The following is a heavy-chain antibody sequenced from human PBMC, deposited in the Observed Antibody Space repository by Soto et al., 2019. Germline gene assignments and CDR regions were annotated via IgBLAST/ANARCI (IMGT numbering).Heavy chain of an antibody. D-gene: IGHD7-27*01. V-gene: IGHV3-64*01. CDR2: ISNDGVHT. CDR3: ASGHLPWDYHSYGMDV. J-gene: IGHJ6*02. Sequence: EVQLVESGGGLVQPGGSLRLSCVASGFTFTTYTLHWVRQAPGEGLEYLSAISNDGVHTYYANSVKDRFTISRDNSKDTVYLHMGSLRPEDMAVYYCASGHLPWDYHSYGMDVWGQGTTVTVSS. CDR1: GFTFTTYT.